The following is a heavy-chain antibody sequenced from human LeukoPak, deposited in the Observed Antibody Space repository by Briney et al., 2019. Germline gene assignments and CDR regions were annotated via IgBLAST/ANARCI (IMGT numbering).Heavy chain of an antibody. CDR1: GFTVSSNY. Sequence: GGSLRLSCAASGFTVSSNYMSWVRHAPGKGLEWVSVIYSGGSTYYADSVKGRFTISRDNSKNTLYLQMNSLRAEDTAVYYCARDGYYDSSGYSAYWGQGTLVTVSS. J-gene: IGHJ4*02. D-gene: IGHD3-22*01. CDR3: ARDGYYDSSGYSAY. CDR2: IYSGGST. V-gene: IGHV3-53*01.